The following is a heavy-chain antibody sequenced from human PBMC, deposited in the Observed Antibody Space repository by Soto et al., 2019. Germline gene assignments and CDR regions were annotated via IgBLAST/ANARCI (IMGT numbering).Heavy chain of an antibody. Sequence: PGGSLRLSCAASGFTFSSYWMSWVRQAPGKGLEWVANIKQDGSEKYYVDSVKGRFTISRDNAKNSLYLQMNSLRAEDTAVYYCARDAVITMVRDAYYHYVMDFWGQGSTVIVSS. V-gene: IGHV3-7*01. D-gene: IGHD3-10*01. J-gene: IGHJ6*02. CDR1: GFTFSSYW. CDR3: ARDAVITMVRDAYYHYVMDF. CDR2: IKQDGSEK.